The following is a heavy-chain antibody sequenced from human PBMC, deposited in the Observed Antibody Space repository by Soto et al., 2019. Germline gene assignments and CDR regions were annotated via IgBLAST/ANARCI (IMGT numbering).Heavy chain of an antibody. V-gene: IGHV3-33*01. J-gene: IGHJ4*02. Sequence: QVQLVESGGGVVQPGTSLRLSCAAPETILRGYGMHWVRQAPGKGLEWVAIIRFDGSNINYADAVMGRFTISRDNSKNMLYLEMNSLRVEDTAVYYCARDGIGSVAFWGYLDYCGQGTLVTVSS. CDR1: ETILRGYG. CDR3: ARDGIGSVAFWGYLDY. D-gene: IGHD3-16*01. CDR2: IRFDGSNI.